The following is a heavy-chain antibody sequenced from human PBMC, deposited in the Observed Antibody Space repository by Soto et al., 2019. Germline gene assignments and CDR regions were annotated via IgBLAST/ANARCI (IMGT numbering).Heavy chain of an antibody. CDR3: ARDVVYGSGSCAV. J-gene: IGHJ1*01. CDR1: GFTFNSYW. V-gene: IGHV3-74*01. CDR2: INDDGTTT. D-gene: IGHD3-10*01. Sequence: EVQLVESGGGLVQHGGSLRLSCAASGFTFNSYWLHWVRQAPGKGLVWVSRINDDGTTTSYADSVKGRFTISRDNARNTVYLQMNSLRAEDTAVYYCARDVVYGSGSCAVWGQGTLVTVSS.